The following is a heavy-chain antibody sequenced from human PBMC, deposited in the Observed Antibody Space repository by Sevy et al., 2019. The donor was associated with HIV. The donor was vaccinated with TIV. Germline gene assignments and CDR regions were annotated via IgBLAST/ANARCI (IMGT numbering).Heavy chain of an antibody. CDR2: SYYRSTWHK. D-gene: IGHD6-19*01. J-gene: IGHJ4*02. CDR3: ARAVAGVYYFDY. CDR1: GDSVSRNGAA. V-gene: IGHV6-1*01. Sequence: SQTLSLTCVISGDSVSRNGAAWNWIRQSPSGGLEWLGRSYYRSTWHKDYAISVKSRLTITPDTSKNQFFLQLNSVTPEDTAMYYCARAVAGVYYFDYWGQGTLVTVSS.